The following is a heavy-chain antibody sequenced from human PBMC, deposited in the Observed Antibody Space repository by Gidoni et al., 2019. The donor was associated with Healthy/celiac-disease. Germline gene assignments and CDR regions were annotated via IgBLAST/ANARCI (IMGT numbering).Heavy chain of an antibody. J-gene: IGHJ3*02. CDR3: ARAQLRLGELSLWDDAFDI. CDR2: IYSGGST. D-gene: IGHD3-16*02. V-gene: IGHV3-53*01. CDR1: GFTVSSNY. Sequence: EVQLVESGGGLIQPGGSLRLSCAASGFTVSSNYMSWVRQAPGKGLEWVSVIYSGGSTYYADSVKGRFTISRDNSKNTLYLQMNSLRAEDTAVYYCARAQLRLGELSLWDDAFDIWGQGTMVTVSS.